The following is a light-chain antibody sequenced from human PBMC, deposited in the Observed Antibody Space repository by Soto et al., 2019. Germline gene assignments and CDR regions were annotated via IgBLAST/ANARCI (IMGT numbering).Light chain of an antibody. J-gene: IGKJ2*01. CDR1: QSVNYY. Sequence: EIVMTQSPATLSVSPGERATLSCRACQSVNYYLAWYQQKPGQAPRPLIYGASTRATGIPARFSGSGSGTEFTLSISNLQSEDFAVYYCQQYNTWYTFGQGTKLEI. CDR3: QQYNTWYT. V-gene: IGKV3-15*01. CDR2: GAS.